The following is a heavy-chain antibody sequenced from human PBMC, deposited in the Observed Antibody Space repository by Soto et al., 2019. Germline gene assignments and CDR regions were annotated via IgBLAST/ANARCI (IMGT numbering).Heavy chain of an antibody. V-gene: IGHV3-48*03. D-gene: IGHD3-3*01. CDR1: GFTFSIYE. J-gene: IGHJ4*02. CDR2: ISSSGSTV. Sequence: GGSLRLSCAASGFTFSIYEMNWVRHAPGKGLEWVAYISSSGSTVYYADSVKGRFTISRDNAKKSLYLQMNSPRAEDTAVYYCVRDRGGYYMGYYFDYWGQGTLVTVSS. CDR3: VRDRGGYYMGYYFDY.